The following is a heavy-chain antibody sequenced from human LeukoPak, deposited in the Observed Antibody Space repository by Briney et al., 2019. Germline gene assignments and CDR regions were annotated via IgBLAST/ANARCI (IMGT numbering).Heavy chain of an antibody. CDR3: AGTKGSGGIFGVAQRYYYGMDV. CDR2: ISSSGSTI. J-gene: IGHJ6*02. Sequence: PGGSLRLSCAASGFTFSSYEMNWVRQAPGKGLEWVSYISSSGSTIYYADSVKGRFTISRDNAKNSLYLQMNSLRAEDTAVYYCAGTKGSGGIFGVAQRYYYGMDVWGQGTTVTVSS. V-gene: IGHV3-48*03. D-gene: IGHD3-3*01. CDR1: GFTFSSYE.